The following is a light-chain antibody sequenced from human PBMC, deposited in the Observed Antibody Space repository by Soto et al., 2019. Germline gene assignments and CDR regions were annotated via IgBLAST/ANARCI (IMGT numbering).Light chain of an antibody. Sequence: DIQMTQSPSTLSASVGDGVTITCRASQNISVWLAWYQQRPGKAPKFLIYDASSLETGVPSRFSGSGSGTEFTLTTRSMQPDDFATYYCQQYDSSSLTFGQGTKLEIK. CDR1: QNISVW. CDR3: QQYDSSSLT. J-gene: IGKJ2*01. V-gene: IGKV1-5*01. CDR2: DAS.